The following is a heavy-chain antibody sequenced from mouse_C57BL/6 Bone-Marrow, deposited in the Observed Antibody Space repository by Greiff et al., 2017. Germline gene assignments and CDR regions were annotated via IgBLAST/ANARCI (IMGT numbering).Heavy chain of an antibody. CDR3: ATRIYDGYSGFFAY. V-gene: IGHV1-69*01. CDR2: IDPSDSYT. Sequence: QVQLQQPGAELVMPGASVKLSCKASGYTFTSYWMHWVKQRPGQGLEWIGEIDPSDSYTNYNQKFKGKSTLTVDKSSSTAYMQLSSLTSEDSAVYDCATRIYDGYSGFFAYWGQGTLVTVSA. D-gene: IGHD2-3*01. J-gene: IGHJ3*01. CDR1: GYTFTSYW.